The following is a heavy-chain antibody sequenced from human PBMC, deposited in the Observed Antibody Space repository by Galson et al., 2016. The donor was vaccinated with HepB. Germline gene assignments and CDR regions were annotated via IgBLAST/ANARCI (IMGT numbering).Heavy chain of an antibody. Sequence: SLRLSCAASGFTFSDFYMTWIRLAPGKGLEWVSYIRSSGTHTPYADSVRGRFTISRDNAKNSLYLEMNSLRAEDTAVYFCARVFETTAAGTYDYWGQGTLVTVSS. D-gene: IGHD6-13*01. J-gene: IGHJ4*02. CDR3: ARVFETTAAGTYDY. CDR1: GFTFSDFY. V-gene: IGHV3-11*06. CDR2: IRSSGTHT.